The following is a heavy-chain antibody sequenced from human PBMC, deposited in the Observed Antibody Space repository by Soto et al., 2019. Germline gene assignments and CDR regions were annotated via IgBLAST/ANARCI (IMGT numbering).Heavy chain of an antibody. D-gene: IGHD3-22*01. J-gene: IGHJ1*01. CDR3: AKCGYDSSGRLLRYFQH. Sequence: SVKVSCKASGGTFSSYTISWVRQAPGQGLEWMGRIIPILGIANYAQKFQGRVTITADKSTSTAYMELSSLRSEDTAVYYCAKCGYDSSGRLLRYFQHWGQGTLVTVSS. CDR2: IIPILGIA. V-gene: IGHV1-69*02. CDR1: GGTFSSYT.